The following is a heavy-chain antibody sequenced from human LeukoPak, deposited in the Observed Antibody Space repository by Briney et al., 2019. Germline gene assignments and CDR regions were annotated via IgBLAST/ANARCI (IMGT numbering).Heavy chain of an antibody. CDR1: GVTSGSYA. J-gene: IGHJ3*01. D-gene: IGHD1/OR15-1a*01. CDR2: ISYDGSTK. V-gene: IGHV3-30-3*01. CDR3: ARENSADAFDF. Sequence: GGSLRLSCAASGVTSGSYALNWVRQAPGKGLEWVAIISYDGSTKYYAESVKGRFTISRDNSENTLYLQMNSLRTEDTAVYYCARENSADAFDFWGRWTMVIVSS.